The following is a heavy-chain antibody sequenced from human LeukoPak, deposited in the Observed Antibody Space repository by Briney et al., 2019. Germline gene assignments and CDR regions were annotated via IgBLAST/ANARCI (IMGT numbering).Heavy chain of an antibody. CDR2: INPSGGST. V-gene: IGHV1-46*01. J-gene: IGHJ4*02. D-gene: IGHD5-18*01. CDR1: GYTFTSYY. CDR3: AGDYTAMVTGGLSY. Sequence: ASVKVSCKASGYTFTSYYIHWVRQAPGQGLEWMGIINPSGGSTTYAQSFQDRVTMTRDTSTSTVYMELSSLTSEDTAVYYCAGDYTAMVTGGLSYWGQGTLVTVSS.